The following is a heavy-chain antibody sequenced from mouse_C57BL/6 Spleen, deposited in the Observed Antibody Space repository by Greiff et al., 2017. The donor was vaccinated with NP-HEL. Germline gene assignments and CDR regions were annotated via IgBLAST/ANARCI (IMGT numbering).Heavy chain of an antibody. J-gene: IGHJ2*01. Sequence: VQLQQSGAELVKAGASVKMSCKASGYTFTSYWMHWVKQRLGQGLEWFAETNPTNGRTYYNEKFKSKATLTVDKSSSTAYMLLSGPTFEDSAVYCCARSKKVVATYLDDWGQGTKPTVSS. CDR3: ARSKKVVATYLDD. CDR1: GYTFTSYW. CDR2: TNPTNGRT. D-gene: IGHD1-1*01. V-gene: IGHV1S81*02.